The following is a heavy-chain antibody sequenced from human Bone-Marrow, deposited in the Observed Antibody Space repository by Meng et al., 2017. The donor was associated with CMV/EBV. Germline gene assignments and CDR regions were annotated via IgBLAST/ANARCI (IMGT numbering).Heavy chain of an antibody. CDR2: IYHSGST. Sequence: SETLSLTCAVSGGSITSSNWWSWVRQPPGTGLEWIGEIYHSGSTNYNPSLKSRVTISLDKSKNQFSLKLSSVTAADTAMYYCARDGCSSPSCLYYYGLDVWGQGTTVTVSS. J-gene: IGHJ6*02. CDR1: GGSITSSNW. V-gene: IGHV4-4*02. D-gene: IGHD2-2*01. CDR3: ARDGCSSPSCLYYYGLDV.